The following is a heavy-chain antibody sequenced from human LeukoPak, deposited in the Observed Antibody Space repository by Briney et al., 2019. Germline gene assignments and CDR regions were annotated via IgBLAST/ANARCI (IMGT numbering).Heavy chain of an antibody. CDR1: GYTFTGYY. Sequence: ASVKVSCKASGYTFTGYYMHWVRQAPGQGLGWMGWINPNSGGTNYAQKFQGRVTMTRDTSISTAYMELSRLRSDDTAVYYCARSYYDSSGYYGYYYYMDVWGKGTTVTVSS. J-gene: IGHJ6*03. CDR2: INPNSGGT. CDR3: ARSYYDSSGYYGYYYYMDV. D-gene: IGHD3-22*01. V-gene: IGHV1-2*02.